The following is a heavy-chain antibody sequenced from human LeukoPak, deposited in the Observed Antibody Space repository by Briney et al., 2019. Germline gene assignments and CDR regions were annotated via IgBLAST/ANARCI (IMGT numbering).Heavy chain of an antibody. J-gene: IGHJ6*03. D-gene: IGHD2-15*01. V-gene: IGHV4-31*03. CDR1: GGSISSGGYY. Sequence: SQTLSLTCTVSGGSISSGGYYWSWIRQHPGKGLEWIGYIYYSGSTYYNPSLKSRVTISVDTSKSQFSLNLSSVTAADTAVYYCAREWSPYYMDVWGKGTTVTVSS. CDR2: IYYSGST. CDR3: AREWSPYYMDV.